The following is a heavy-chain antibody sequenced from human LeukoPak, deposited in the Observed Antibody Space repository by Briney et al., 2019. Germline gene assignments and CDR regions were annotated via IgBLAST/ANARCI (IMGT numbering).Heavy chain of an antibody. V-gene: IGHV4-34*01. CDR2: INHSGST. CDR3: ARGYSGSYIDY. D-gene: IGHD1-26*01. J-gene: IGHJ4*02. Sequence: SETLSLTCAVYGGSFSGYYWSWISQPRGKGLEWIGEINHSGSTNYNPSLKSRVTISVDTSKNQFSLKLSSVTAADTAVYYCARGYSGSYIDYWGQGTLVTVSS. CDR1: GGSFSGYY.